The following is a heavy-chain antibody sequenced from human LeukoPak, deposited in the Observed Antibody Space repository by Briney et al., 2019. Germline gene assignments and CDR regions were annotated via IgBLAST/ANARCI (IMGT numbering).Heavy chain of an antibody. CDR2: IYYSGNT. J-gene: IGHJ3*01. V-gene: IGHV4-59*01. CDR1: GDSISSYY. Sequence: SATLSLTCTASGDSISSYYWSWIRQPPGKGLEWIGCIYYSGNTKYNPSLKSRVTISIDKSTNNSSLTLSTMTAADTAVYYCGRDYAFDFWGQGTMVTVSS. CDR3: GRDYAFDF.